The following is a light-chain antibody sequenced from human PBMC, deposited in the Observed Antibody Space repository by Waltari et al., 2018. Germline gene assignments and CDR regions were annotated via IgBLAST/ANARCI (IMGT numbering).Light chain of an antibody. J-gene: IGLJ3*02. CDR3: QVWDRSSDHWV. Sequence: YVLTQPPSAALAPVQTARITCGGDNIRSQSVHRYQRKTDQALVGVVYDDSDRPTGIPERLSGSNSGNTATLTISRVEAGDEADYYCQVWDRSSDHWVFGGGTKLTVL. CDR1: NIRSQS. V-gene: IGLV3-21*02. CDR2: DDS.